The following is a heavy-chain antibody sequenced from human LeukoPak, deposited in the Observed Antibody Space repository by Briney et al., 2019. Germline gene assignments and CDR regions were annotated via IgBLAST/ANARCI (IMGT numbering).Heavy chain of an antibody. CDR3: ARGGGPIIPFDWLPYYYYYGMDV. J-gene: IGHJ6*02. D-gene: IGHD3-9*01. V-gene: IGHV1-24*01. Sequence: GASVKVSCKVSGYTLTELSMHWVRQAPGKGLEWMGGFDPEDGETIYAQKFQGRVTMTRNTSISTAYMELSSLRSEDTAVYYCARGGGPIIPFDWLPYYYYYGMDVWGQGTTVTVSS. CDR1: GYTLTELS. CDR2: FDPEDGET.